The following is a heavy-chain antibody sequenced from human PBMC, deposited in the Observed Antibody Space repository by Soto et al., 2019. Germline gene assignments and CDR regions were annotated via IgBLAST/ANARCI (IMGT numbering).Heavy chain of an antibody. J-gene: IGHJ4*02. CDR1: GLTFSDYA. V-gene: IGHV3-30*18. CDR3: AKGGRQWLVTSDFNY. Sequence: VQLVESGGGVVQPGRSLRLSCAASGLTFSDYAMHWVRQAPGKGLEWVAVVSHDGRNRHYADSVKGRFTISRDSSKNTVSLEMTSLRAEYTAVYYCAKGGRQWLVTSDFNYWGQGALVTVSS. CDR2: VSHDGRNR. D-gene: IGHD6-19*01.